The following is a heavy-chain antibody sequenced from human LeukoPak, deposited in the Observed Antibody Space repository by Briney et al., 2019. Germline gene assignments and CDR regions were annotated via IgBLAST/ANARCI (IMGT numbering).Heavy chain of an antibody. CDR2: ISYNGGST. Sequence: GGSLRLSCAASGFTFSSYAMSWVRQTPGKGLEWVSGISYNGGSTYYADSVKGRFAIYRDNSKNTLFLQMNSLRAEDTAVYYCAKSHGMDVWGQGTTVTVSS. CDR3: AKSHGMDV. V-gene: IGHV3-23*01. CDR1: GFTFSSYA. J-gene: IGHJ6*02.